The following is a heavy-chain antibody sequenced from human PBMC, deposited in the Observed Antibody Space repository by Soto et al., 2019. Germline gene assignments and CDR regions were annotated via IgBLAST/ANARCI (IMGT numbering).Heavy chain of an antibody. D-gene: IGHD3-10*01. CDR3: ARGRYDHYGSGSYYKPRNYYYGMDV. J-gene: IGHJ6*02. CDR2: VNHSGST. V-gene: IGHV4-34*01. CDR1: GGSFSGYY. Sequence: SETLSLSCAVYGGSFSGYYWSWIRQPPGKGREWIGEVNHSGSTNYNPSLKSRVTISVDTSKNQFSLKLSSVTAADTAVYYCARGRYDHYGSGSYYKPRNYYYGMDVWGQGTTVT.